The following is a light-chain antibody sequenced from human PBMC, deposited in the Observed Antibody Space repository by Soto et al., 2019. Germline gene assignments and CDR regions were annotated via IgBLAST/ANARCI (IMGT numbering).Light chain of an antibody. Sequence: QSVLTQPASVSGSPGQSITISCTGTSSDVGGYNFVSWSQQHPGKAPKLMIYDVINRPSGVSTRFSGSKSGNTASLTISGLQAEYEADYYCSSYTSSSTLVVFGGGTKVTVL. CDR1: SSDVGGYNF. V-gene: IGLV2-14*01. CDR3: SSYTSSSTLVV. CDR2: DVI. J-gene: IGLJ2*01.